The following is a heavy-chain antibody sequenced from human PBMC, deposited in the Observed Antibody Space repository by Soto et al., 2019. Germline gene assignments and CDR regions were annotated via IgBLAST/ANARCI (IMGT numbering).Heavy chain of an antibody. CDR1: GGSISSYY. Sequence: SETLSLTCTVAGGSISSYYWSWIRQPAGKGLEWIGRIYTSGSTNYNPSLKSRVTMSVDTSKNQFSLKLSSVTAADTAVYYCAGRHLHYYYYGMDVWGQGTTVTVSS. J-gene: IGHJ6*02. CDR3: AGRHLHYYYYGMDV. CDR2: IYTSGST. V-gene: IGHV4-4*07.